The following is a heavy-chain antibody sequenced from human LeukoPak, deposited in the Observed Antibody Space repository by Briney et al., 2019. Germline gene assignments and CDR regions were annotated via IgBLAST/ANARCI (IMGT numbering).Heavy chain of an antibody. CDR3: ARDKQFGDGYYPDY. V-gene: IGHV4-31*03. CDR1: GGSISSGGYY. CDR2: IYYSGST. Sequence: KPSETLSLTCTVSGGSISSGGYYWSWIRQHPGKGLEWIGYIYYSGSTYYNPSLKSRVTISVDTSKNQFSLKLSSVTAADTAVYYCARDKQFGDGYYPDYWGQGPLVTVSS. D-gene: IGHD3-22*01. J-gene: IGHJ4*02.